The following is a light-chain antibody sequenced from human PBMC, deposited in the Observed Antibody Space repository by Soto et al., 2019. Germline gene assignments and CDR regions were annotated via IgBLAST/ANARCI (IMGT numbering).Light chain of an antibody. V-gene: IGKV3-11*01. CDR3: QQRSSWPL. CDR1: QSVSSY. J-gene: IGKJ2*01. CDR2: DAS. Sequence: EIVLTQSPATLSLSPGERATLSCRASQSVSSYLAWYQQKPGQAPRLLIYDASNRATGIPARFSGSGSGTDFTLTISSLEPEDFAVYYCQQRSSWPLFGQGTKVDIK.